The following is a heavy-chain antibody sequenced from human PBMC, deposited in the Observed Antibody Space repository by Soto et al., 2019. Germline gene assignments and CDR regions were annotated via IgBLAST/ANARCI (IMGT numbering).Heavy chain of an antibody. D-gene: IGHD3-22*01. CDR1: GFTFSTYA. CDR2: ISGSPSST. V-gene: IGHV3-23*01. J-gene: IGHJ4*02. CDR3: AKDGYDSSGDIYDFDC. Sequence: EVQLLESGGGVVQPGGSLRRSCAASGFTFSTYAMSWVRQTPGKRLEWVSAISGSPSSTYYADAVKGRFTISRDNSTKTLLLQMSSLRAEDTAVYYCAKDGYDSSGDIYDFDCWGQGTLVTVAS.